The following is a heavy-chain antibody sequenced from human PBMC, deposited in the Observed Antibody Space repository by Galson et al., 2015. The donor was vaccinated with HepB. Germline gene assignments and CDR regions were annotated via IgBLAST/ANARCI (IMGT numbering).Heavy chain of an antibody. D-gene: IGHD3-10*01. Sequence: SVKVSCKASGYTFTSYYMHWVRQAPGQGLEWMGIINPSGGSTSYAQKFQGRVTMTRDTSTSTVYMELSSLRSEDTAVYYCASGGLGGSGSCYRDYYGMDVWGQGTTVTVSS. V-gene: IGHV1-46*03. CDR1: GYTFTSYY. CDR2: INPSGGST. J-gene: IGHJ6*02. CDR3: ASGGLGGSGSCYRDYYGMDV.